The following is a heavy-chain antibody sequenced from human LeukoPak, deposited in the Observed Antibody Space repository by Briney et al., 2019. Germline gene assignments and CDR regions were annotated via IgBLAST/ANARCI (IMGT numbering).Heavy chain of an antibody. CDR1: GGSISSYY. D-gene: IGHD5-24*01. J-gene: IGHJ4*02. CDR3: ARDSRRDGYNLDY. Sequence: SETLSLTCTVSGGSISSYYWSWIRQPPGKGLEWIGYIYYSGSTNYSPSLKSRVTISVDTSKNQFSLKLSSVTAADTAVYYCARDSRRDGYNLDYWGRGTLVTVSS. CDR2: IYYSGST. V-gene: IGHV4-59*12.